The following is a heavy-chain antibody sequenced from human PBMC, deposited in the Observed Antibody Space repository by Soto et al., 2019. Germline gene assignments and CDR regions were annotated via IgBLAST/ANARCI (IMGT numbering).Heavy chain of an antibody. CDR1: GFTLDDYA. CDR3: VKDMVVASRAAAATIQYYYYYYMDV. J-gene: IGHJ6*03. CDR2: ISWNSGSI. Sequence: EVQLVESGGGLVQPGRSLRLSCAASGFTLDDYAMHWVRQAPGQGLEWVSGISWNSGSIGYADSVKGRFTISRDNARNSLYLQMNRLRAEGTALYYFVKDMVVASRAAAATIQYYYYYYMDVWGKGTTVTVSS. V-gene: IGHV3-9*01. D-gene: IGHD6-13*01.